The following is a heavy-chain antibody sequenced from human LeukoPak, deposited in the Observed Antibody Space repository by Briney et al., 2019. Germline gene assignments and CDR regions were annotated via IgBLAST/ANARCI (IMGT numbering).Heavy chain of an antibody. V-gene: IGHV3-23*01. J-gene: IGHJ4*02. CDR2: ISGGSDST. D-gene: IGHD4-23*01. CDR3: AKYRHGGNSVIVAYFDS. CDR1: GFTFSSYA. Sequence: PGGSLRLSCAASGFTFSSYAMSWVRQAPGRGLEWVSAISGGSDSTYYADSVKGRFTISRDNSKNTLYLQINSLRAEDTAIYYCAKYRHGGNSVIVAYFDSWGQGTLVTVSS.